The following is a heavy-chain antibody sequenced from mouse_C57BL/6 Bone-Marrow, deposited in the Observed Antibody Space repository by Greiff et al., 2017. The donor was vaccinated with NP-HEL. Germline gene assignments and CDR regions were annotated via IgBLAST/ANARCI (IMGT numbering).Heavy chain of an antibody. D-gene: IGHD2-2*01. V-gene: IGHV1-5*01. CDR1: GYTFTSSW. CDR2: IYPGNSDT. CDR3: SMVTTYAMDY. J-gene: IGHJ4*01. Sequence: EVQLQQSGTVLARPGASVKMSCKTSGYTFTSSWMHWVKQRPGQGLEWIGAIYPGNSDTSYNQKFKGKAKLTAVTSASTAYMELSSLTNEDSAVYYCSMVTTYAMDYWGQGTSVTVSS.